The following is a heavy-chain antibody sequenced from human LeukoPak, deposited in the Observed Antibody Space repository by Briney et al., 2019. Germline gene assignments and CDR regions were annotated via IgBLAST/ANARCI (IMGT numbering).Heavy chain of an antibody. Sequence: GGSLRLTFAASGFTFSSHGMHWVRQAPGKGLEWVAVILNDGSQEKYADSVKGRFTISRDNSKNTLFLQMNSLRAEDTAVYYCARDDALGDNALDIWGQGTMVTVSS. CDR1: GFTFSSHG. CDR3: ARDDALGDNALDI. V-gene: IGHV3-33*01. D-gene: IGHD3-16*01. J-gene: IGHJ3*02. CDR2: ILNDGSQE.